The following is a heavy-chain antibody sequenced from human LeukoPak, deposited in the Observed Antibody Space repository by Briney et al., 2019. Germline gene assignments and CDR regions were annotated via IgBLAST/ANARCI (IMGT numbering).Heavy chain of an antibody. J-gene: IGHJ4*02. D-gene: IGHD3-16*01. CDR1: GGSISSSSYY. CDR2: IYYSGST. Sequence: SETLSLTCTVSGGSISSSSYYWGWIRQPPGKGLEWIGSIYYSGSTYYNPSLKSRVTISVDTSKNQFSLKLSSVTAADTAVYYCARERLRYPLNYRGQGTLVTVSS. V-gene: IGHV4-39*07. CDR3: ARERLRYPLNY.